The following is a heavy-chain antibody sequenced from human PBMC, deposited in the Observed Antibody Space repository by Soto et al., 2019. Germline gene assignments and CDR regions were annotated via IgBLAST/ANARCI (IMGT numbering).Heavy chain of an antibody. J-gene: IGHJ4*02. V-gene: IGHV3-9*01. D-gene: IGHD2-2*01. CDR3: AKDISPRPVVVVPAASFDY. CDR2: ISWNSGSI. Sequence: EVQLVESGGGLVQPGRSLRLSCAASGFTFDDYAMHWVRQAPGKGLEWVSGISWNSGSIGYADSVKGRFTISRDNAKNSLYLQMNSLRAEDTALYYCAKDISPRPVVVVPAASFDYWGQGTLVTVSS. CDR1: GFTFDDYA.